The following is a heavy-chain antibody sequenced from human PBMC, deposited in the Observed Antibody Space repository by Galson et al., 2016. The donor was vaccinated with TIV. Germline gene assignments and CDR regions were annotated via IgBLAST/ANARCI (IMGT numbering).Heavy chain of an antibody. Sequence: LRLSCAASGFTFGSYGMHWVRQAPGKGLEWVAVMWFDGSDIYYADSVKGRFTISRDNSKNTLYLQMNSLRGEDTAVYYCARARYSNGWFTDFWGQGTLVTVSS. CDR3: ARARYSNGWFTDF. V-gene: IGHV3-33*01. CDR2: MWFDGSDI. D-gene: IGHD6-19*01. J-gene: IGHJ4*02. CDR1: GFTFGSYG.